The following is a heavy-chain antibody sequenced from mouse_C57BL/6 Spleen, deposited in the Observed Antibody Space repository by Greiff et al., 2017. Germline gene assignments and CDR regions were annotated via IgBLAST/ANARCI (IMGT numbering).Heavy chain of an antibody. Sequence: VQLQQSGPELVKPGASVTIPCKASGYTFTDYNMDWVKQSHGKSLEWIGDINPNNGGTIYNQKFKGKATLTVDKSSSTAYMELRSLTSEDTAVXYCARGDYGSSFSYYYAMDYWGQGTSVTVSS. CDR3: ARGDYGSSFSYYYAMDY. CDR2: INPNNGGT. D-gene: IGHD1-1*01. J-gene: IGHJ4*01. V-gene: IGHV1-18*01. CDR1: GYTFTDYN.